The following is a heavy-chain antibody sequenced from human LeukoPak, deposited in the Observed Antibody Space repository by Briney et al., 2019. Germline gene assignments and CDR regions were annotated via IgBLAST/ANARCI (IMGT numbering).Heavy chain of an antibody. J-gene: IGHJ4*02. Sequence: GGSLRLSCAASGFTFSSFAVHWVRQAPGKGLEWVAVISYDGSNKYYADSVKGRFTISRDNSKNTLYLQMNSLRAEDTAVYYCARGGITMVRNDYWGQGTLVTVSS. CDR1: GFTFSSFA. V-gene: IGHV3-30-3*01. D-gene: IGHD3-10*01. CDR2: ISYDGSNK. CDR3: ARGGITMVRNDY.